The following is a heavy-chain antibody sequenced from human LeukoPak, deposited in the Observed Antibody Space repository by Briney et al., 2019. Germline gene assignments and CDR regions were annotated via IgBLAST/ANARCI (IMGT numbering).Heavy chain of an antibody. V-gene: IGHV3-53*01. Sequence: GGSLRLSCAASGFTVSSNYMSWVRQAPGKGLEWVSVIYSGGSTYYADSVKGRFTISRDNSRNMLYLQMNSLRVEDTAVYYCARDSKTYYYDLWGQGALVTVSS. CDR1: GFTVSSNY. CDR2: IYSGGST. D-gene: IGHD3-22*01. CDR3: ARDSKTYYYDL. J-gene: IGHJ4*02.